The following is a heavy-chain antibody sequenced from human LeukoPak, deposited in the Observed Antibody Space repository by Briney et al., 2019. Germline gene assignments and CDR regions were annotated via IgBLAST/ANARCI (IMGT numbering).Heavy chain of an antibody. CDR3: AGRYCTSTMCYVGAVAGYEF. V-gene: IGHV4-59*13. CDR1: HDSISTYA. Sequence: PSETLSLTCTVSHDSISTYAWSWIRQAPGKGLEWLGYVSYSGTTNYNTSLKSRVTMSVDTSKSQFSLTLRSVTAADTAVYYCAGRYCTSTMCYVGAVAGYEFWGQGALVTVSS. D-gene: IGHD2-2*01. J-gene: IGHJ4*02. CDR2: VSYSGTT.